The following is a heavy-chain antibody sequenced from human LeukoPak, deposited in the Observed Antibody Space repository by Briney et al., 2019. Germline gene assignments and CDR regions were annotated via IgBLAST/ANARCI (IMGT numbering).Heavy chain of an antibody. V-gene: IGHV3-30*18. CDR2: ISSDGSDK. D-gene: IGHD4-23*01. CDR1: GFTFSSYG. J-gene: IGHJ4*02. CDR3: AKGSATTVVTIDY. Sequence: PGGSLRLSCAASGFTFSSYGMHWVRQAPGKGVEWVAVISSDGSDKYYADSVKGRFTISRDNSKNTMYLQMNSLRDEDTAVYYCAKGSATTVVTIDYWGQGTLVTVSS.